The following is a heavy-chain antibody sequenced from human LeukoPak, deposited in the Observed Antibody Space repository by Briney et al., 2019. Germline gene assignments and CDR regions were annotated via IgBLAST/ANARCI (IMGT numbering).Heavy chain of an antibody. CDR2: IYTGGST. V-gene: IGHV4-4*07. J-gene: IGHJ3*02. Sequence: SETLSLTCTVSGGSISSYYWSWIRQPAGKGLEWIGRIYTGGSTNYNPSLKSRVTMSVDTSKNQFSLKLSSVTAADTAVYYCAREPGTRKGDDAFDIWGQGTMVTVSS. CDR1: GGSISSYY. D-gene: IGHD1-1*01. CDR3: AREPGTRKGDDAFDI.